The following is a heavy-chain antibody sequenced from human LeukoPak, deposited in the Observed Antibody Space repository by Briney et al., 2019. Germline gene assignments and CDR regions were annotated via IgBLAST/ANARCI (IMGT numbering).Heavy chain of an antibody. CDR1: GFTFSSYG. CDR2: ISYDGSNK. Sequence: PGGSLRLSCAASGFTFSSYGMHWVRQAPGKGLEWVAVISYDGSNKYYADSVKGRFTISRDNSKNTLYVQVNSLGTEDTAAYYCAKGSYYDSNGSFYFDYWGQGTLVTVSS. J-gene: IGHJ4*02. V-gene: IGHV3-30*18. CDR3: AKGSYYDSNGSFYFDY. D-gene: IGHD3-22*01.